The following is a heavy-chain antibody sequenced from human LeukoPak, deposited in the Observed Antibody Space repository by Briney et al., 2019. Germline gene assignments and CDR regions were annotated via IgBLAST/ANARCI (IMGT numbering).Heavy chain of an antibody. Sequence: PGGSLRLSCAASGFTFDDYGMSWVRQAPGKGLEWVSGINWNSGSTGYADSVKGRFTISRDNAKNSLYLQMNSLRAEDTALYYCARGRGVAVAGKEDYWGQGTLVTASS. CDR1: GFTFDDYG. V-gene: IGHV3-20*04. CDR3: ARGRGVAVAGKEDY. CDR2: INWNSGST. J-gene: IGHJ4*02. D-gene: IGHD6-19*01.